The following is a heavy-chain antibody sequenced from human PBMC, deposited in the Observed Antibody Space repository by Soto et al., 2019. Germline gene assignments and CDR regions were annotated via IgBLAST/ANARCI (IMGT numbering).Heavy chain of an antibody. D-gene: IGHD3-22*01. CDR3: ARAHDRYAFDI. J-gene: IGHJ3*02. Sequence: SETLSLTCTVSGGSISSGDYYWSWIRQPPGKGLEWIGEIYHSGSTNYNPSLKSRVTISVDKSKNQFSLKLSSVTAADTAVYYCARAHDRYAFDIWGQGTMVTVSS. CDR1: GGSISSGDYY. CDR2: IYHSGST. V-gene: IGHV4-30-4*01.